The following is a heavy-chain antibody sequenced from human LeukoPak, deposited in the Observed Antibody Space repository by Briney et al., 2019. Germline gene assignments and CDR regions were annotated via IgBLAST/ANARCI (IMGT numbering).Heavy chain of an antibody. CDR2: IYYSGST. D-gene: IGHD5-12*01. Sequence: SQTLSLTCTVSGGSISSGGYYWSWIRQHPGKGLEWIGYIYYSGSTYYNPSLKSRVTISVDMSKNQFSLKLSSVTAADTAVYYCSREEMGSGYDPKTIYFDYWGQGTLVTVSS. CDR1: GGSISSGGYY. CDR3: SREEMGSGYDPKTIYFDY. V-gene: IGHV4-31*03. J-gene: IGHJ4*02.